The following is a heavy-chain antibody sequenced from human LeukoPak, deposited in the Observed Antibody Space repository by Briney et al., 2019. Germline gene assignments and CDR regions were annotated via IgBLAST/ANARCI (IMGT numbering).Heavy chain of an antibody. V-gene: IGHV4-38-2*01. CDR2: IYHSGIT. Sequence: SETLSRTCAVSGYSISSGYYWGWTRQPPGKGLEWIGSIYHSGITYYNPSLKSRVTISVDTSKNQFSLKLSSVTAADTAVYYCARSVGYWGQGTLVTVSS. CDR1: GYSISSGYY. CDR3: ARSVGY. J-gene: IGHJ4*01.